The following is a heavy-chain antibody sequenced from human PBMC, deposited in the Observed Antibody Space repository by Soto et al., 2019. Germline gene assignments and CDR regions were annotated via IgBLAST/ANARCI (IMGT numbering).Heavy chain of an antibody. CDR3: AKLTKQQLVRGDWLDP. D-gene: IGHD6-13*01. V-gene: IGHV3-23*01. Sequence: GWSLRLSCAASGLTFSSYAMNWVRQAPGKDLEWVSSISGSGVSTYYADSVKGRFTISRDNSKNTLYLQMNSLRAEDTAVYYCAKLTKQQLVRGDWLDPWGLGTLVTVSS. J-gene: IGHJ5*02. CDR1: GLTFSSYA. CDR2: ISGSGVST.